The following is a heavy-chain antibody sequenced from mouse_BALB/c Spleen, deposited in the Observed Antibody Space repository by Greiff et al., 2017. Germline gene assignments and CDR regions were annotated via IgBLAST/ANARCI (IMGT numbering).Heavy chain of an antibody. J-gene: IGHJ4*01. CDR3: ARDRGGTGAMDY. D-gene: IGHD4-1*01. CDR1: GFTFSDYY. CDR2: ISDGGSYT. V-gene: IGHV5-4*02. Sequence: EVMLVESGGGLVKPGGSLKLSCAASGFTFSDYYMYWVRQTPEKRLEWVATISDGGSYTYYPDSVKGRFTISRDNAKNTLYLQMSSLKSEDTAMYYCARDRGGTGAMDYWGQGTSVTVSS.